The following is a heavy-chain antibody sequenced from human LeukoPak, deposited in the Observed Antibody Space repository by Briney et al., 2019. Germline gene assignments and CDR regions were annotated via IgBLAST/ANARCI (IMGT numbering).Heavy chain of an antibody. J-gene: IGHJ4*02. CDR3: ARPAASPLYYSLDH. D-gene: IGHD3-16*01. CDR2: IIPILGTA. CDR1: GGTFSNYA. V-gene: IGHV1-69*13. Sequence: ASVKVSCKASGGTFSNYAISWVRQAPGQGLEWMGGIIPILGTANYAQKFQGRVTITADESTSTAYMELGSLRSEDTAVYYCARPAASPLYYSLDHWGQGTLVTVSS.